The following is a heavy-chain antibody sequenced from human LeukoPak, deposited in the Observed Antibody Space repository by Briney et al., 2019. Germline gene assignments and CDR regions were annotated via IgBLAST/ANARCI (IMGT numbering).Heavy chain of an antibody. Sequence: SETLSLTCTVSGGSISSHYWSWIRQPPGKGLEWIGYIYYSGTTNYNPSLKSRVTISVDPPKNQFSLKLSSVTTADAAVYYCAGAPNWSYFDYWGQGTLVTVSS. D-gene: IGHD1-20*01. V-gene: IGHV4-59*11. CDR3: AGAPNWSYFDY. CDR2: IYYSGTT. CDR1: GGSISSHY. J-gene: IGHJ4*02.